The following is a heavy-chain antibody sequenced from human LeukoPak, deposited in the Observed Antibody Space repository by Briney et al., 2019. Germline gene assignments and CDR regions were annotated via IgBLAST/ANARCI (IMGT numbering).Heavy chain of an antibody. CDR2: ISYDGSNK. Sequence: TGGSLRLSCAASGFTFSSYGMHWVRQAPGKGLEWVAVISYDGSNKYYADSVKGRFTISRDNSKNTLYLQMNSLRAEDTAVYYCAKGVVVVLAATPIPPDYWGQGTLVTVSS. CDR3: AKGVVVVLAATPIPPDY. D-gene: IGHD2-15*01. V-gene: IGHV3-30*18. J-gene: IGHJ4*02. CDR1: GFTFSSYG.